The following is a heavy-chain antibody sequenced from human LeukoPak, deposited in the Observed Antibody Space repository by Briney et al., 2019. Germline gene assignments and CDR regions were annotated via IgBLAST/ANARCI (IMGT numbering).Heavy chain of an antibody. CDR2: ISGSGGST. Sequence: GGSLRLSCAASRFTFSSYAMSRVRQAPGKGLEWVSAISGSGGSTYYADSVKGRFTISRDNSKNTLYLQMNSLRAEDTAVYYCAKFSSRPTYFDYWGQGTLVTVSS. CDR3: AKFSSRPTYFDY. J-gene: IGHJ4*02. CDR1: RFTFSSYA. V-gene: IGHV3-23*01. D-gene: IGHD1-26*01.